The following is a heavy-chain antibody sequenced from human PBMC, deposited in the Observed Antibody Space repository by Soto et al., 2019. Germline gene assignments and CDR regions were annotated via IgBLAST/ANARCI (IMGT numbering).Heavy chain of an antibody. J-gene: IGHJ6*02. CDR2: IIPVFGRV. CDR3: ANSRGGTFLGYHGMDI. D-gene: IGHD3-16*01. Sequence: QGQLVQSGPEVKKTGTSVKVSCKASGGTFSSRAIRWVRQAPGQGLEWMGGIIPVFGRVNYAEKFQDRVTITADESTGTVYMELSSLRSEDTALYYWANSRGGTFLGYHGMDIWGQGTTVSVSS. V-gene: IGHV1-69*01. CDR1: GGTFSSRA.